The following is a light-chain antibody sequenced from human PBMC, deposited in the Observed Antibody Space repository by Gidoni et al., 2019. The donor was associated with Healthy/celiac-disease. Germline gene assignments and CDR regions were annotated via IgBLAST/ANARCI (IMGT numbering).Light chain of an antibody. J-gene: IGKJ3*01. CDR3: MQALQTPF. CDR1: QSLLHSNGYNY. Sequence: DIVMTQSPLSLPVTPGEPASISCRSSQSLLHSNGYNYLDWYLQKPGQSPQLLIYLGSNRASGVPDRFSGSGSGTDFTLKISRVEAEDVGVYYCMQALQTPFFXPXTQVDIK. CDR2: LGS. V-gene: IGKV2-28*01.